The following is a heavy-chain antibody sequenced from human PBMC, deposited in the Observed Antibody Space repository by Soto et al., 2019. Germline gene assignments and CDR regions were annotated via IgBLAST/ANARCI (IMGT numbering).Heavy chain of an antibody. J-gene: IGHJ5*02. CDR2: TYYRSKWYN. Sequence: SQTLSLTCAISGDSVSSNSAAWNWIRQSPSRGLEWLGRTYYRSKWYNDYAVSVKSRITIKPDTTKNQFSLQLNSVTPEDTADYYCARVGYYDSSGYNNWFDPWGQGTLVTVSS. V-gene: IGHV6-1*01. CDR1: GDSVSSNSAA. D-gene: IGHD3-22*01. CDR3: ARVGYYDSSGYNNWFDP.